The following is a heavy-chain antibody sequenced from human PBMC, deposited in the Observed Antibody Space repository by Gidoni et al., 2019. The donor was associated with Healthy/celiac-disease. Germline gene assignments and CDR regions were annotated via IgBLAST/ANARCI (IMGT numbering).Heavy chain of an antibody. Sequence: QLQLQESGPGLVKPSETLSLTCTFSGVSISSSSYYWGWIRQPPGKVLEWIGSIDYIGSTYYNPSLKSRVTISVDTSKNQFSLKLSSVTDADTAVYYCATLVTTGFDYWGQGTLVTVSS. J-gene: IGHJ4*02. D-gene: IGHD4-4*01. V-gene: IGHV4-39*01. CDR3: ATLVTTGFDY. CDR1: GVSISSSSYY. CDR2: IDYIGST.